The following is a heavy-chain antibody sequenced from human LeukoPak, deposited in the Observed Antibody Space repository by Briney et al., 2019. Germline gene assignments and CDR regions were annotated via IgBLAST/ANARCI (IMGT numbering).Heavy chain of an antibody. J-gene: IGHJ3*02. Sequence: SETLSLTCTVSGGSISSYYWSWIRQPPGKGLEWIGYIYYSGSTNYNPSLKSRVTISVDTSKNQFSLKLSSVTAADTAVYYCASRTYCGGDCCSLDAFDIWGQGTVVTVSS. CDR3: ASRTYCGGDCCSLDAFDI. CDR1: GGSISSYY. D-gene: IGHD2-21*02. CDR2: IYYSGST. V-gene: IGHV4-59*01.